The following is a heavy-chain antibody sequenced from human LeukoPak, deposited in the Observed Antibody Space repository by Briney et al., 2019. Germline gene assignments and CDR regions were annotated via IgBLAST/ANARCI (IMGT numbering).Heavy chain of an antibody. Sequence: ASVKVSCKASGYTFTSYGISWVRQAPGQGLEWMGWISAYNGNTNYAQKLQGRVTMTTDTSTSTAYMELRSLRSDDTAVYYCAKDWSYSSGWYRLEGPAFDYWGQGTLVTVSS. CDR2: ISAYNGNT. D-gene: IGHD6-19*01. CDR1: GYTFTSYG. V-gene: IGHV1-18*01. J-gene: IGHJ4*02. CDR3: AKDWSYSSGWYRLEGPAFDY.